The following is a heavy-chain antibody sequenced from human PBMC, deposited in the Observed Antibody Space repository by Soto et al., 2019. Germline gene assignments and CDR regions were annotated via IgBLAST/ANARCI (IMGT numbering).Heavy chain of an antibody. D-gene: IGHD3-22*01. CDR2: IYYSGST. J-gene: IGHJ4*02. CDR3: ARVNYYDFYFDY. Sequence: SETLSLTCTVSSGSISSYYWSWIRQPPGKGLEWIGYIYYSGSTNYNPSLKSRVTISVDTSKNQFSLKLSSVTAADTAVYYCARVNYYDFYFDYWGQGTLVTVSS. V-gene: IGHV4-59*01. CDR1: SGSISSYY.